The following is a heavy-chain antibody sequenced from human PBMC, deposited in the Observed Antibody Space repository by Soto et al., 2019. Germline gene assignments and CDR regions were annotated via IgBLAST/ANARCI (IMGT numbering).Heavy chain of an antibody. D-gene: IGHD6-13*01. CDR1: GDSVSSNSAA. J-gene: IGHJ5*02. V-gene: IGHV6-1*01. Sequence: SQTRSLACAISGDSVSSNSAAWNWIRQSPSRGLEWLGRTYYRFKWYNDYAVSVKSRITINPDTSKNQFSLQLNSVTPEYTAVYYCARGTDSSSWYNWFDPWGQGTLVTVSS. CDR2: TYYRFKWYN. CDR3: ARGTDSSSWYNWFDP.